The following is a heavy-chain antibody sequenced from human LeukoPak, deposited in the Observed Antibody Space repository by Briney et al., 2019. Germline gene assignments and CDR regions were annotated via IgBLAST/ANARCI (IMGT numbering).Heavy chain of an antibody. J-gene: IGHJ4*02. V-gene: IGHV3-23*01. D-gene: IGHD3-10*01. Sequence: GGSLRLSCAASGFTFSSYAMSWVRQAPGKGLEWVSAISGSGGSTYYADSVKGRFTISRDNSKNTLYLQMNSLRAEDTAVYYCASQVIWFGEPKLSVDYSGQGTLVTVSS. CDR3: ASQVIWFGEPKLSVDY. CDR2: ISGSGGST. CDR1: GFTFSSYA.